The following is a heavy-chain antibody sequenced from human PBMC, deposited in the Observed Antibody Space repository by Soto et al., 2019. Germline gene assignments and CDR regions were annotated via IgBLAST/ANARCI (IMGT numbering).Heavy chain of an antibody. CDR3: TRDFWDYTVTQYFGMDV. Sequence: QVQLVESGGGVVQPGRSLRLSCAASGFIFSSYGLHWVRQPPGKGLEWVAVIWFDGSNKYYADSVKGRFTISRDNSKNTVYLQMNSLRAEDTAVYYCTRDFWDYTVTQYFGMDVWGQGTTVTVSS. D-gene: IGHD4-17*01. CDR1: GFIFSSYG. V-gene: IGHV3-33*01. J-gene: IGHJ6*02. CDR2: IWFDGSNK.